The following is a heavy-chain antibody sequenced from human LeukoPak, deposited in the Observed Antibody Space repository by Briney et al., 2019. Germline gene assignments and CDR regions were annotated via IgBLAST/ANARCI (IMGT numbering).Heavy chain of an antibody. D-gene: IGHD1-20*01. Sequence: SETLSLTCAVYGGSFNGYYWSWIRQPPGKGLEWIGEINHSGSTNYNPSLKSRVTISVDTSKNQFSLKLSSVTAADTAVYYCARGSEDNWNDLLWAFDIWGQGTMVTVSS. CDR3: ARGSEDNWNDLLWAFDI. V-gene: IGHV4-34*01. J-gene: IGHJ3*02. CDR1: GGSFNGYY. CDR2: INHSGST.